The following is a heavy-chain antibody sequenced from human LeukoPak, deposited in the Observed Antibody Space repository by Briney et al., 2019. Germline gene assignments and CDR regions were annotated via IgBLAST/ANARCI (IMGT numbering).Heavy chain of an antibody. J-gene: IGHJ4*02. Sequence: SETLSLTCAVYGGSFSGYYWSWIRQPPGKGLEWIGEINHSGSTNYNPSLKSRVTISVDTSKNQFSLKLSSVTAADTAVYYCARRRQQLARGKGGHFDYWGQGTLVTVSS. CDR1: GGSFSGYY. V-gene: IGHV4-34*01. CDR2: INHSGST. D-gene: IGHD6-13*01. CDR3: ARRRQQLARGKGGHFDY.